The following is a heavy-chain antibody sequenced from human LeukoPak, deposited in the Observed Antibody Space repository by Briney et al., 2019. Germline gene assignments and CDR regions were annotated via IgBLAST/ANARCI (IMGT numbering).Heavy chain of an antibody. CDR1: GFTVSTNY. D-gene: IGHD3-3*01. J-gene: IGHJ4*02. CDR2: IYRGGDT. Sequence: GGSLRLSCAASGFTVSTNYMSWVRQAPGKGLEWVSVIYRGGDTYYADSVKGRFTISRDTSKRTLFLQMNSLRAEDTAFYCCAKAELGVDTFFDYWGQGTLVTVSS. V-gene: IGHV3-66*01. CDR3: AKAELGVDTFFDY.